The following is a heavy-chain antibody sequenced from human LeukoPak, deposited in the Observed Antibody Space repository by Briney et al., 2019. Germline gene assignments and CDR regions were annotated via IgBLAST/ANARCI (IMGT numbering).Heavy chain of an antibody. Sequence: WAPVKVSCKASGGTFSSYAISWVRQAPGQGLEWMGGIIPIFGTANYAQKFQGRVTITADKSTSTAYMELSSLRSEDTAVYYCARGLLRYFDWFFDYWGQGTLVTVSS. CDR1: GGTFSSYA. D-gene: IGHD3-9*01. V-gene: IGHV1-69*06. J-gene: IGHJ4*02. CDR2: IIPIFGTA. CDR3: ARGLLRYFDWFFDY.